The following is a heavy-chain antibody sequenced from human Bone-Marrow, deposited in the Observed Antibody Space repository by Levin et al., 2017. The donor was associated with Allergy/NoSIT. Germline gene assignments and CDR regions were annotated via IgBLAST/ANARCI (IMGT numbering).Heavy chain of an antibody. CDR1: GFTFSSYD. CDR3: AKRHYYGSGIYDC. Sequence: GESLKISCAASGFTFSSYDMSWVRQAPGKGLEGVSVISGSGGATYYTDSVKGRFTISRDNPKNTLYLQMNSLRAEDTAIYYCAKRHYYGSGIYDCWGQGTLVTVSS. D-gene: IGHD3-10*01. J-gene: IGHJ4*02. V-gene: IGHV3-23*01. CDR2: ISGSGGAT.